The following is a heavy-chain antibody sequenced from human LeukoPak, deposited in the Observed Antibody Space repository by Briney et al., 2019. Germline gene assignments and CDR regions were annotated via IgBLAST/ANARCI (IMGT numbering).Heavy chain of an antibody. J-gene: IGHJ4*02. CDR3: ARLEMATIRYYFDY. CDR2: IYYSGST. Sequence: SETLSLTCTVSGASISSSSYYWGWIRQPPGKGLEWIGSIYYSGSTYYNPSLKSRVTISVDTSKNQFSLKLSSVTAADTAVYYCARLEMATIRYYFDYWGQGTLVTVSS. CDR1: GASISSSSYY. D-gene: IGHD5-24*01. V-gene: IGHV4-39*01.